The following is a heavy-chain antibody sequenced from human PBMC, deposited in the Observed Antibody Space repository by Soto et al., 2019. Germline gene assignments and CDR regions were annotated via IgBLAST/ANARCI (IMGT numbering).Heavy chain of an antibody. V-gene: IGHV4-34*01. Sequence: QVQLQQWGAGLLKPSETLSLTCAVYGGSFSGYYWSWIRQPPGKGLEWIGEINHSGSTNYNPSLKSRVTISVDTSKNQFSRKLSSVTAADTAVYYCARAATIAARRAYWYFDLWGRGTLVTVSS. D-gene: IGHD6-6*01. CDR1: GGSFSGYY. CDR2: INHSGST. CDR3: ARAATIAARRAYWYFDL. J-gene: IGHJ2*01.